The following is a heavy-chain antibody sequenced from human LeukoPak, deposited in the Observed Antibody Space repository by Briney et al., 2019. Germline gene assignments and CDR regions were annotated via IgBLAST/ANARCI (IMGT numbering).Heavy chain of an antibody. CDR1: GFTFSSYA. CDR2: ISYDGSNK. V-gene: IGHV3-30-3*01. Sequence: PGGSLRLSCAASGFTFSSYAMHWVRQAPGKGLEWVAVISYDGSNKYYADSVKGRFTISRDNSKNTLYLQMNSLRAEDTAVYYCQLGSGGYDYWGQGTLVTVSS. J-gene: IGHJ4*02. CDR3: QLGSGGYDY. D-gene: IGHD5-18*01.